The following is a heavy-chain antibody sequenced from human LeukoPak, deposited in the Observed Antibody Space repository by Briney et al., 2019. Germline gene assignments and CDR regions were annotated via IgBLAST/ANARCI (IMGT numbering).Heavy chain of an antibody. CDR2: ISSSGNTI. Sequence: QAGGSLRLSCAASECTFTSYELNWVRQAPGKGLEWVSYISSSGNTISYTDSVKGRFTISRDNAKNSLYLQVISLRAEDTAVYYCARGPSIAARYDAFDIWGQGTMVTVSS. D-gene: IGHD6-6*01. CDR1: ECTFTSYE. V-gene: IGHV3-48*03. CDR3: ARGPSIAARYDAFDI. J-gene: IGHJ3*02.